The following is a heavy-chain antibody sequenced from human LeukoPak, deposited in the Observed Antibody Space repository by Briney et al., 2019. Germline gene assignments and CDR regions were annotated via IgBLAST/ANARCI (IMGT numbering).Heavy chain of an antibody. CDR1: GASISSDY. V-gene: IGHV4-4*07. D-gene: IGHD2-2*01. Sequence: KPSETLSLTCAVSGASISSDYWSWIRQPAEKGLEWIGRIYSSGSTNYNPSLKSRVTMSLDTSKNHFSLKLTSVTAADTAVYYCARDSLVHPNRWFDPWGQGTLVTVSS. CDR3: ARDSLVHPNRWFDP. J-gene: IGHJ5*02. CDR2: IYSSGST.